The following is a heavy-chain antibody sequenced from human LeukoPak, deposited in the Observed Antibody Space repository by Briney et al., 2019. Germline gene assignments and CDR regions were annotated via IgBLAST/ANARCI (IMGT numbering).Heavy chain of an antibody. CDR2: IISSGSTI. V-gene: IGHV3-48*03. CDR1: GFTFSSYE. CDR3: ARDYNPSDY. Sequence: GGSLRLSCAASGFTFSSYEMNWVRQAPGKGLEWVSYIISSGSTIYYADSVKGRFTISRDNAKNSLYLQMNSLRAEDTAVYYCARDYNPSDYWGQGTLVTVSS. J-gene: IGHJ4*02. D-gene: IGHD5-24*01.